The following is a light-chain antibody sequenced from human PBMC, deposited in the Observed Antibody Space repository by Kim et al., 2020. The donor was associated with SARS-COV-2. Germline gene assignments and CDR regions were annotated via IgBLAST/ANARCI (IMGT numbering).Light chain of an antibody. CDR3: QSYDRSLSGSV. V-gene: IGLV1-40*01. CDR1: SSNIGAYYD. Sequence: QRVTISCTGSSSNIGAYYDVHWYQQLPGTAPKLLIHANTNRPSGVPDRFSGSKSDTSASLDITGLQAEDEAVYYCQSYDRSLSGSVFGGGTQLTVL. J-gene: IGLJ3*02. CDR2: ANT.